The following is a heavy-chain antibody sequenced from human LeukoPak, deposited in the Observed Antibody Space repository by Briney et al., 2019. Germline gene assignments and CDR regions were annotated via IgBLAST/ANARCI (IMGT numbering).Heavy chain of an antibody. V-gene: IGHV3-74*01. CDR2: INSDGSST. CDR1: GFTFSNYW. D-gene: IGHD5-18*01. Sequence: PGGSLRLSCAASGFTFSNYWMHWVRQAPGKGLVWVSRINSDGSSTTYADSVKGRFTISRDNGQNTLYLQMNSLRAEDTAVYYCAREGRGYSYAFEYWSQGTLVTVSS. J-gene: IGHJ4*02. CDR3: AREGRGYSYAFEY.